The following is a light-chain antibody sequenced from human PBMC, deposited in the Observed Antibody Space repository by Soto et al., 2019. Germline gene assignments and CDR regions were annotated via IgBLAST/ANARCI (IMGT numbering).Light chain of an antibody. CDR3: FSYTSSGTYV. CDR1: SGDIGGYNY. CDR2: DVS. J-gene: IGLJ1*01. V-gene: IGLV2-14*01. Sequence: QSVLTQPASVSGSPGQSITISCTGSSGDIGGYNYVSWYQQHPGKAPKLMIYDVSNRPSGVSNRFSGSKSGNTASLTISGLQAEDETDYYCFSYTSSGTYVFGTGTKVTVL.